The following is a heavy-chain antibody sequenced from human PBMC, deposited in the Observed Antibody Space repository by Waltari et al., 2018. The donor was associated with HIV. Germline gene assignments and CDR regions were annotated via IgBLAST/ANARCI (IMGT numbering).Heavy chain of an antibody. J-gene: IGHJ3*01. Sequence: VQLVESGGGVVQPGGSLRLSCAASGFIFASYSVHWFRQAPGKGLDWVAVTSSDQSQKYYVESVKGRFTITRDKSKNTLFLQMNSLRPEDTALYYGAREVDPEHDAFDVWGQGTAVTVSS. CDR3: AREVDPEHDAFDV. CDR2: TSSDQSQK. CDR1: GFIFASYS. V-gene: IGHV3-30*04.